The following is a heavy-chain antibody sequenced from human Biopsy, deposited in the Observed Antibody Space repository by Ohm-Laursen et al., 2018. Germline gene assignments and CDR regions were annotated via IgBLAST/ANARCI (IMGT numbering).Heavy chain of an antibody. CDR3: AAGTRYSSGWYNAVDF. J-gene: IGHJ3*01. Sequence: GSSVKVSCKASGGTFNGYGINWVRQAPGQGLEWMGGIIPFFGTSDYAQTFQGRVTITADKSTSTSYMELTRLRSEDSAVYYCAAGTRYSSGWYNAVDFWGQGAMATVSS. CDR1: GGTFNGYG. D-gene: IGHD6-19*01. V-gene: IGHV1-69*06. CDR2: IIPFFGTS.